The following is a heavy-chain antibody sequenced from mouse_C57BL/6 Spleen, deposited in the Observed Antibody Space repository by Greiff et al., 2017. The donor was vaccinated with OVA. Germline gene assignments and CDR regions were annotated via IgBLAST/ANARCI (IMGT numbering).Heavy chain of an antibody. Sequence: VKLMESGPELVKPGASVKIPCKASGYTFTDYNMDWVKQSHGKSLEWIGAINPNNGGTFSNQQLKGKATLSIDKSSSTAYIELRSLTSEDTAVYYCTRPNLAPDYYAMDYWGQGTSVTVSS. CDR2: INPNNGGT. CDR1: GYTFTDYN. J-gene: IGHJ4*01. V-gene: IGHV1-18*01. CDR3: TRPNLAPDYYAMDY.